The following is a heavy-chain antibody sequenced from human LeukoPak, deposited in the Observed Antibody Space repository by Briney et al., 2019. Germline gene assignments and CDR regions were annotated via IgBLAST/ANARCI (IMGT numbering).Heavy chain of an antibody. Sequence: GSLRLSCATSGFTFSNAWMTWVRQAQGKGLEWVGRIKTKGEGGTVDYAAPAKGRFTISRDDSKNTLYLQMNSLKTEDTAIYYCMSDLDNWGQGTLVTVSS. V-gene: IGHV3-15*01. J-gene: IGHJ4*02. CDR3: MSDLDN. CDR2: IKTKGEGGTV. CDR1: GFTFSNAW.